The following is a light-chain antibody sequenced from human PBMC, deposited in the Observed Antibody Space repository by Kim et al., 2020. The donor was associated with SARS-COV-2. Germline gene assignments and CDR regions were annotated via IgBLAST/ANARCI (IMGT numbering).Light chain of an antibody. J-gene: IGKJ4*01. CDR1: KSIRRNY. CDR2: GAS. V-gene: IGKV3D-20*01. CDR3: QQYGNLPIS. Sequence: SPGERATPSGGASKSIRRNYLAWYKQRPGLAPTLLIYGASSRATGVPERFSGSGSGTDFTLSISRLEPEDFAVYYCQQYGNLPISFGGGTKVDIK.